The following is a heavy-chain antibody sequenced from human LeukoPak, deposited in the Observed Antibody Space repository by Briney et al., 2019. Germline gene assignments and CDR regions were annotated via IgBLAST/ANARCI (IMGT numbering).Heavy chain of an antibody. Sequence: GASVKVSCKASGYTFTSYGISWVRQAHGQGLEWMGWISAYNGNTNYAQKLQGRVTMTTDTSTSTAYMELRSLRSDDTAVYYCARAKWSLERNIYGFDYWGQGTLVTVSS. J-gene: IGHJ4*02. D-gene: IGHD1-1*01. CDR1: GYTFTSYG. V-gene: IGHV1-18*04. CDR2: ISAYNGNT. CDR3: ARAKWSLERNIYGFDY.